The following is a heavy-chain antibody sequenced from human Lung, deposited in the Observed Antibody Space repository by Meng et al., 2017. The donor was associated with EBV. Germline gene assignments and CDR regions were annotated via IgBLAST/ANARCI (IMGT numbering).Heavy chain of an antibody. CDR3: ARTAPGWGSPDY. Sequence: QVQLVQSGAEVKKPGXSVKVSCKASGYTFTSYAMHWVRQAPGQRLEWMGWINAGNGNTKYSQKFQGRVTITRDTSASTAYMELSSLRSEDTAVYYCARTAPGWGSPDYWGQGTLVTVSS. CDR2: INAGNGNT. CDR1: GYTFTSYA. J-gene: IGHJ4*02. V-gene: IGHV1-3*01. D-gene: IGHD7-27*01.